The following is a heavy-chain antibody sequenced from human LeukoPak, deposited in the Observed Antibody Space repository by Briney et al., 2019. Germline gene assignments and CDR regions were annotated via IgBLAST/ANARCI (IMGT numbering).Heavy chain of an antibody. D-gene: IGHD5-24*01. CDR1: GGTFISYA. V-gene: IGHV1-69*05. CDR2: IIPIFGTA. CDR3: ARDGEMATILDY. J-gene: IGHJ4*02. Sequence: EASVKVSCKASGGTFISYAISWVRQAPGQGLEWMGRIIPIFGTANYAQKFQGRVTITTDGSTRTAYMELSSLRSEDTAVYYCARDGEMATILDYWGQGTLVTVSS.